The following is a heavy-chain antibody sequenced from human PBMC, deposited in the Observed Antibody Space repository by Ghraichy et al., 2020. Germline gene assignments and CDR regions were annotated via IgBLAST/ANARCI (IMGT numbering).Heavy chain of an antibody. V-gene: IGHV3-7*03. Sequence: GGSLRLSCAASGFTFRNYWMSWVRQAPGKGLEWVANIKQDGSEKYYVESLKGRFTISRDNTKNSLYLQINSLRAEDTAMYYCARVGDSSGYYYYYYGMDVWGQGTTVTVSS. D-gene: IGHD3-22*01. CDR3: ARVGDSSGYYYYYYGMDV. CDR1: GFTFRNYW. CDR2: IKQDGSEK. J-gene: IGHJ6*02.